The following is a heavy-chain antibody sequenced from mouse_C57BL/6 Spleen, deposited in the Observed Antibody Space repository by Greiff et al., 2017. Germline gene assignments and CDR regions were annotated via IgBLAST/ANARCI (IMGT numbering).Heavy chain of an antibody. Sequence: ESGPGLVKPSQSLSLTCSVTGYSITSGYYWNWIRQFPGNKLEWMGYISYDGSNNYNPSLKNRISITRDPSKNQFFLKLNSVTTEDTATYYCARDEGYYAMDYWGQGTSVTVSS. CDR3: ARDEGYYAMDY. CDR1: GYSITSGYY. V-gene: IGHV3-6*01. CDR2: ISYDGSN. J-gene: IGHJ4*01.